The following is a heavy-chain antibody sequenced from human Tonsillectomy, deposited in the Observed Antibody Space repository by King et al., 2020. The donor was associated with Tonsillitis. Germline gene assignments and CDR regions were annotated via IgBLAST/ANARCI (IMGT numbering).Heavy chain of an antibody. CDR2: ISGSSAYI. Sequence: VQLVESGGGLFKPGGALRLSCAASGFTFSTFSMNWVRQAPGRGLEWVSFISGSSAYIESADSVKGRFTVSRDNAKNSLFLQMNSLRAEDTAIYYCARDLGRLSGSYFDYWGQGTPVTVSS. CDR3: ARDLGRLSGSYFDY. D-gene: IGHD1-26*01. CDR1: GFTFSTFS. V-gene: IGHV3-21*01. J-gene: IGHJ4*02.